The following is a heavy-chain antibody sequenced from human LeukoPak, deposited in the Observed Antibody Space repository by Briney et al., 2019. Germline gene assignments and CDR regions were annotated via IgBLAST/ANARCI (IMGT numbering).Heavy chain of an antibody. CDR3: AKDEYGGNFHY. CDR2: ISGSGGST. D-gene: IGHD4-23*01. J-gene: IGHJ4*02. V-gene: IGHV3-23*01. CDR1: GFTFSSYA. Sequence: GGSLRLSCAASGFTFSSYAMSWVRQAPGKGLEWVSAISGSGGSTYCADSVKGRFTISRDNSKNTLYLQMNSLRAEDTAVYYCAKDEYGGNFHYWGQGTLVTVSS.